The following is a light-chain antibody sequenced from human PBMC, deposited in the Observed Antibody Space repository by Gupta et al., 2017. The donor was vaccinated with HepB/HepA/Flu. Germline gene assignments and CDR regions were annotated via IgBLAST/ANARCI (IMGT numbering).Light chain of an antibody. J-gene: IGLJ3*02. CDR3: EAWDDSVDSPV. CDR1: SSNIGINT. CDR2: SDN. V-gene: IGLV1-44*01. Sequence: SVLTQPPSASGTPGLRVTSSCSGSSSNIGINTVNWYQQLPRTAPKLLICSDNQGPSGVPDRFSGSKSGTSASLAFSGLEAEDEADYYCEAWDDSVDSPVFGGGTKLTVL.